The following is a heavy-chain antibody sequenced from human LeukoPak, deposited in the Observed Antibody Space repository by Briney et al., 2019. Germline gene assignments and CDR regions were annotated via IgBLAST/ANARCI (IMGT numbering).Heavy chain of an antibody. CDR1: GYSISSGYY. J-gene: IGHJ5*02. D-gene: IGHD4-17*01. V-gene: IGHV4-38-2*02. CDR3: ARDETTVTEWWFDP. CDR2: IYHSGST. Sequence: SETLSLTCTVSGYSISSGYYWGWIRQPPGKGLEWIGSIYHSGSTYYNPSLKSRVTISVDTSKNQFSLKLSSVTAADTAVYYCARDETTVTEWWFDPWGQGTLVTVSS.